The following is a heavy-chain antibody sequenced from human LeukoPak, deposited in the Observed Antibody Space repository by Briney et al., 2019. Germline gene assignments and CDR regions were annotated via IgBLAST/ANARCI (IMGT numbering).Heavy chain of an antibody. CDR1: GFTFSNYW. J-gene: IGHJ4*02. Sequence: GGSLRLSCAASGFTFSNYWMHWVRQAPGKGLVWVSRINTDGSSTDYADSVKGRFTISRDNAKNTLYLQMSSLRAEDTAVYYCVKSYYDFWSGYYPYFDYWGQGTLVTVSS. D-gene: IGHD3-3*01. V-gene: IGHV3-74*01. CDR2: INTDGSST. CDR3: VKSYYDFWSGYYPYFDY.